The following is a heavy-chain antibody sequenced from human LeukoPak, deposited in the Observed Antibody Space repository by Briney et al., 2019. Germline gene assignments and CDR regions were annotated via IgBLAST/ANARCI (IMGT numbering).Heavy chain of an antibody. CDR1: GYSFTSYW. D-gene: IGHD5-18*01. CDR2: IDPSDSET. Sequence: GESLKISCKASGYSFTSYWIGWVRQMPGKGLEWMGIIDPSDSETRYTPSFQGQVTISVDKSLTTAFLQWNSLKASDTAMYYCARQTAMGRSGDYWGQGTLVTVSS. J-gene: IGHJ4*02. CDR3: ARQTAMGRSGDY. V-gene: IGHV5-51*01.